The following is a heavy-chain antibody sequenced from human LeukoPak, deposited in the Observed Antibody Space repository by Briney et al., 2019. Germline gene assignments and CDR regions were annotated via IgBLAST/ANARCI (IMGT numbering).Heavy chain of an antibody. D-gene: IGHD2-2*01. V-gene: IGHV1-69*05. CDR1: GGTFSSYA. J-gene: IGHJ6*03. CDR2: IIPIFGTA. Sequence: SVKVSCKASGGTFSSYAISWVRQAPGQGLEWMGGIIPIFGTANYAQKFQGRVTITTDESTSTAYMELSSLRSEDTAVYYCARATVPAAIPYYYCMDVWGKGTTVTVSS. CDR3: ARATVPAAIPYYYCMDV.